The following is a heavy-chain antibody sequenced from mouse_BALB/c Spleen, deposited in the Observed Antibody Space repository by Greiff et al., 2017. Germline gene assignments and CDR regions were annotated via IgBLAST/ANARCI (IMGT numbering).Heavy chain of an antibody. J-gene: IGHJ2*01. Sequence: VKLMESGPELVKPGASVKISCKASGYAFSSSWMNWVKQRPGQGLEWIGRIYPGDGDTNYNGKFKGKATLTADKSSSTAYMQLSSLTSVDSAVYFCARKDYGYRGDYFDYWGQGTTLTVSS. V-gene: IGHV1-82*01. CDR2: IYPGDGDT. CDR1: GYAFSSSW. CDR3: ARKDYGYRGDYFDY. D-gene: IGHD1-2*01.